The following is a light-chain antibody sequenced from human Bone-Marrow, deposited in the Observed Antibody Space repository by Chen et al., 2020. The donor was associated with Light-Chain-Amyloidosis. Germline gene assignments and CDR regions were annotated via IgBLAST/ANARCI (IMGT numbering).Light chain of an antibody. CDR2: AAS. V-gene: IGKV1-8*01. J-gene: IGKJ2*01. CDR3: QQYYSYPYT. Sequence: AIRMTQSPSSLSASTGDRVTITCRASQGISSYLAWYQQKPGKAPKLLIYAASTLQSGVPSRFSGSGCGTDFTLTISCLQSEDFATYYCQQYYSYPYTFGQGTKLEIK. CDR1: QGISSY.